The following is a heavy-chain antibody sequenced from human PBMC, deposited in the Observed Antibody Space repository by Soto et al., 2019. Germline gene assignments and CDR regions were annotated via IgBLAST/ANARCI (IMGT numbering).Heavy chain of an antibody. V-gene: IGHV3-23*01. Sequence: PGGSLRVSCAASGFTFSSYAMSWVRQAPGKGLEWVSAISGSGASTYYADSVKGRFTISRDNSKNTLYLQMNSLRAEDTAVYYCAHFDWFIDYWGQGTLVTVSS. CDR2: ISGSGAST. CDR3: AHFDWFIDY. D-gene: IGHD3-9*01. J-gene: IGHJ4*02. CDR1: GFTFSSYA.